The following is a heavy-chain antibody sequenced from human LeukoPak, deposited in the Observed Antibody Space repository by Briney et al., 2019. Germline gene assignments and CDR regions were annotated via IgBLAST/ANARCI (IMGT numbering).Heavy chain of an antibody. CDR2: IYHSGTT. Sequence: PSETLSLTCAVSGYSISSGYFWGWIRQPPGKGLEWIGSIYHSGTTYYNPSLKSRVTISVDTSKNQFSLKVSSVTAADTAVYYCARLAAVDFYYFDYWGQGTLVTVS. D-gene: IGHD6-25*01. CDR3: ARLAAVDFYYFDY. J-gene: IGHJ4*02. CDR1: GYSISSGYF. V-gene: IGHV4-38-2*01.